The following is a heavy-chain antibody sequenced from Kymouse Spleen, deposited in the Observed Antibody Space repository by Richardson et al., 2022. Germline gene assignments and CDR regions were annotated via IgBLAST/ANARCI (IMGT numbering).Heavy chain of an antibody. J-gene: IGHJ5*02. CDR1: GGSISSSSYY. D-gene: IGHD3-10*01. V-gene: IGHV4-39*01. Sequence: QLQLQESGPGLVKPSETLSLTCTVSGGSISSSSYYWGWIRQPPGKGLEWIGSIYYSGSTYYNPSLKSRVTISVDTSKNQFSLKLSSVTAADTAVYYCARHKNYYGSGSRTDCFDPWGQGTLVTVSS. CDR2: IYYSGST. CDR3: ARHKNYYGSGSRTDCFDP.